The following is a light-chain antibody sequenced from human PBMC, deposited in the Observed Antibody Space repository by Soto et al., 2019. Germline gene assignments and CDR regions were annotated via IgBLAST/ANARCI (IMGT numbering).Light chain of an antibody. V-gene: IGKV3-11*01. CDR2: QTS. Sequence: EVVLTLSPQTGSSHTGDRVTLCCRASQYINTRLAWYQHRPGQAPRLLIYQTSIRAAGIPARFSASGSGIDFTLTIRDVQPEDFALYYSHQRQSWPRTFGQGAKVAIK. CDR3: HQRQSWPRT. CDR1: QYINTR. J-gene: IGKJ1*01.